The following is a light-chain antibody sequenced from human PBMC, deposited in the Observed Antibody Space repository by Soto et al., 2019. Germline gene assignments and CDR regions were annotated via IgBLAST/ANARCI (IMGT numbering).Light chain of an antibody. J-gene: IGKJ1*01. Sequence: DIQMTQSPSTLSASVGERVTITCRASQSISSWLAWYQQKPGKAPKLLIYKASSLESGVPSRFSGSGSGTEFTLTISSLQPDDFGTYYCQQYNSYSWTFGQGTKVDI. V-gene: IGKV1-5*03. CDR1: QSISSW. CDR2: KAS. CDR3: QQYNSYSWT.